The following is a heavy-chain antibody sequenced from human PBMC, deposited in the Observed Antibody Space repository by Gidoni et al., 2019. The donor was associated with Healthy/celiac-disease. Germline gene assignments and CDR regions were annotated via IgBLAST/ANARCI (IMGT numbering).Heavy chain of an antibody. D-gene: IGHD1-20*01. CDR3: AREHNWNNGAFDI. CDR2: INPNSGGT. CDR1: GCTFTGYY. J-gene: IGHJ3*02. V-gene: IGHV1-2*02. Sequence: QVQLVQSGAEVKKPGASVKVSCKASGCTFTGYYMPWVRQAPGQGLEWMGWINPNSGGTNYAQKFQGRVTMTRDTSNSTAYMELSRLRSDDTAVYYCAREHNWNNGAFDIWGQGTMVTVSS.